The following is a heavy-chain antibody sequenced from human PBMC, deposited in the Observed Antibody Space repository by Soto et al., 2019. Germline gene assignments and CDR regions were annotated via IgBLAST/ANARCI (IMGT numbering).Heavy chain of an antibody. V-gene: IGHV3-23*01. CDR1: GFTFSSYA. CDR2: ISGSGGST. D-gene: IGHD1-26*01. J-gene: IGHJ6*02. CDR3: AKDEVGAVYYYYYGMDV. Sequence: EVQLLESGGGLVQPGGSLRLSCAASGFTFSSYAMSWVRQAPGKGLEWVSAISGSGGSTHYADSVKGRFTISRDNSKNTLYLQMNSLRAEDTAVYYCAKDEVGAVYYYYYGMDVWGQGTTVTVSS.